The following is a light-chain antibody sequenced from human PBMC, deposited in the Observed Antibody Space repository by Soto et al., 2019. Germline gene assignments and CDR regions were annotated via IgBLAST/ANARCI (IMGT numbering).Light chain of an antibody. CDR3: AAWYDRVNGVV. V-gene: IGLV1-44*01. J-gene: IGLJ2*01. CDR1: SSNIGTYT. Sequence: QSVLTQPPSVSGTPGQSITISCSGSSSNIGTYTLNWYHHHPGTAPKLLFSTYDQRPSWVADRFSGSKSGTSASLAISGVQSEDEADYYCAAWYDRVNGVVFGGGTKLTVL. CDR2: TYD.